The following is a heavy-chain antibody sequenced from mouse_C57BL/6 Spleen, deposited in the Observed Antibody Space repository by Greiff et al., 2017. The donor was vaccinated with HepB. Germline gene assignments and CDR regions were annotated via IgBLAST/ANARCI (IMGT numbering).Heavy chain of an antibody. CDR1: GFTFSSYA. CDR2: ISSGGDYI. J-gene: IGHJ2*01. Sequence: EVKVVESGEGLVKPGGSLKLSCAASGFTFSSYAMSWVRQTPEKRLEWVAYISSGGDYIYYADTVKGRFTISRDNARNTLYLQMSSLKSEDTAMYYCTRDQSGEYFDYWGQGTTLTVSS. CDR3: TRDQSGEYFDY. V-gene: IGHV5-9-1*02.